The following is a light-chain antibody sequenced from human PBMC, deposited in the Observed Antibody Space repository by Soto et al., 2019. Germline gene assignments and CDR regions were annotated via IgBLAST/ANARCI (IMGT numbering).Light chain of an antibody. V-gene: IGKV1-39*01. CDR3: QQSYSTSPIT. J-gene: IGKJ5*01. CDR1: ETISTF. CDR2: AAS. Sequence: DIQMIQSPSSLSASVGDRVTMTCRASETISTFLNWYQHKPGKAPKLLIYAASRLQSGVPSRFSGSGSGTDFTLTINGLQPEDFASYYCQQSYSTSPITFGQGKRLEI.